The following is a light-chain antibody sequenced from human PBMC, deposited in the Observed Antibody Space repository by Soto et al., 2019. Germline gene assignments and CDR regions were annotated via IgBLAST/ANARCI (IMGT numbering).Light chain of an antibody. CDR3: QQYNSYPWT. CDR2: AAS. J-gene: IGKJ1*01. V-gene: IGKV1-5*01. CDR1: QSISSY. Sequence: DIQMTQSPSSLSASVGDGVTITCRASQSISSYVSWYQQKPGKAPKLLIYAASRLESGVPSRFSGSGSGTEFTLTISSLQPDDFATYYCQQYNSYPWTFGQGTKVDIK.